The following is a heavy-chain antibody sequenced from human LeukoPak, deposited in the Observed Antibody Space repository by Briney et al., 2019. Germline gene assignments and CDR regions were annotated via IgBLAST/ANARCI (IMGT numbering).Heavy chain of an antibody. CDR2: FYYRGST. V-gene: IGHV4-39*07. D-gene: IGHD4/OR15-4a*01. CDR3: SGGNYYYFDF. Sequence: SETLSLTCTVSGGSITSSSYYWGWIRQPPGKGLEWIGSFYYRGSTYYNPSLKSRVTISVDTSKNQFSLKLSSVTAADTAVYYCSGGNYYYFDFWGQGTLVTVSS. CDR1: GGSITSSSYY. J-gene: IGHJ4*02.